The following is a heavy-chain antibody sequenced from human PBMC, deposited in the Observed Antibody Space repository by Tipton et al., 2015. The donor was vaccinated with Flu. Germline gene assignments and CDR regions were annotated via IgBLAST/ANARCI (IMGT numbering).Heavy chain of an antibody. J-gene: IGHJ5*02. CDR3: AREVATIGRWFDP. CDR2: IYYSGST. V-gene: IGHV4-39*07. CDR1: GGSISSSSYY. D-gene: IGHD5-12*01. Sequence: GLVKPSETLSLTCTVSGGSISSSSYYWGWIRQPPGKGLEWIGSIYYSGSTYYNPSLKSRITISVDTSKNQFSLKLSSVTAADTAVYYCAREVATIGRWFDPWCQGTLVTVSS.